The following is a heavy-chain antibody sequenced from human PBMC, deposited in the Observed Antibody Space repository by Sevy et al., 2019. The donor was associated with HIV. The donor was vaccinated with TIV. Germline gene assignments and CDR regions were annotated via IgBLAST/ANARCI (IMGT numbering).Heavy chain of an antibody. CDR2: ISSRGSTE. CDR3: AREADYYFDS. V-gene: IGHV3-11*01. D-gene: IGHD2-21*02. CDR1: GFTFSDYH. Sequence: GGSLRLSCEASGFTFSDYHMTWIRQAPGKGLEWVAYISSRGSTEHYADSVKGRFTISRDNGKNSLYLQMDSLRGEDTAVYYCAREADYYFDSWGQGSLVTVSS. J-gene: IGHJ4*02.